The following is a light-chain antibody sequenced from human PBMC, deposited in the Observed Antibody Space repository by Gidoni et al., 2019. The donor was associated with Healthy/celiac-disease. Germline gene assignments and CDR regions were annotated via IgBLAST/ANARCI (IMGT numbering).Light chain of an antibody. V-gene: IGKV1-39*01. CDR2: AAS. Sequence: DFQMTQSPSSLSASVGDRVTITCRASQRISSYLNWYQQKPGKAPKLLIYAASSLQSGVPSRFSGSGSGTDFTLTISSLQPEDFATYYCQQSYSTLMCSFGQGTKLEIK. CDR1: QRISSY. J-gene: IGKJ2*04. CDR3: QQSYSTLMCS.